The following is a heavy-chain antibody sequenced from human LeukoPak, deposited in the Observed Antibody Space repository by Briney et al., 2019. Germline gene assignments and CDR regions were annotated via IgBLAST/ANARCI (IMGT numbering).Heavy chain of an antibody. CDR3: ARGRSGYDNYMDV. D-gene: IGHD3-3*01. J-gene: IGHJ6*03. CDR2: INPSGGST. Sequence: ASVKVSCKASGYTFTSYYMHWVRQAPGQGLEWMGIINPSGGSTNYAQKLQGRVTMTTDTSTSTAYMELRSLRSDDTAVYYCARGRSGYDNYMDVWGKGTTVTVSS. CDR1: GYTFTSYY. V-gene: IGHV1-46*01.